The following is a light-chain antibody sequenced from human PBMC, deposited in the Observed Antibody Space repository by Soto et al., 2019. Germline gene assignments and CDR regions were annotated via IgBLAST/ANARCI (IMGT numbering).Light chain of an antibody. J-gene: IGLJ2*01. V-gene: IGLV7-46*01. CDR2: DTT. Sequence: QTVVTQEPSLTVSPGETVTLTCGSTTGSVTSGHYPYWFQQKPGQAPRTLIYDTTNKHSWTPARFLGSLLGGKAALTLSGAQPEDEADYYCFLSFSGARVFGGGTQLTVL. CDR3: FLSFSGARV. CDR1: TGSVTSGHY.